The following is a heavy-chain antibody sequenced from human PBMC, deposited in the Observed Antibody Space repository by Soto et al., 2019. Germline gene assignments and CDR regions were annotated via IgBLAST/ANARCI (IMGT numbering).Heavy chain of an antibody. D-gene: IGHD6-19*01. CDR2: IYAGNGDT. Sequence: QVQLVQSGAEVKKPGASVKVSCKASGYTCTNYAIHWVRQAPGQALEWMGWIYAGNGDTKYSQKFQGRVTSTSVTSATTAYMELSSLRSEDTAVYYCAGDRAVAGSVVVNCFDPWGQGTPVTVSS. J-gene: IGHJ5*02. CDR1: GYTCTNYA. V-gene: IGHV1-3*01. CDR3: AGDRAVAGSVVVNCFDP.